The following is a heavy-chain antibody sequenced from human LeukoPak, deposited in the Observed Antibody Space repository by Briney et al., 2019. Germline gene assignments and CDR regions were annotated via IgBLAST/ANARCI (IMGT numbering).Heavy chain of an antibody. CDR3: ARSSRSWGVFDI. D-gene: IGHD7-27*01. Sequence: ASVKVSCKASGYTFTSYDINWVRQATGQGLERMGWMNPNSGNTGYAQKFQGRVTMTRNTSISTAYMELSSLRSEDTAVYYCARSSRSWGVFDIWGQGTMVTVSS. CDR2: MNPNSGNT. CDR1: GYTFTSYD. J-gene: IGHJ3*02. V-gene: IGHV1-8*01.